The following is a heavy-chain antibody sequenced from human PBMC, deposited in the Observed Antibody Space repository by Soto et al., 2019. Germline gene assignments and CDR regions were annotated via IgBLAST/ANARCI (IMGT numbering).Heavy chain of an antibody. CDR3: EREWASSWTPEDFDD. CDR1: GFTFSSYG. D-gene: IGHD6-13*01. Sequence: GGSLRLSCAASGFTFSSYGMHWVRQAPGKGLEWVAVIWYDGSNKYYADSVKGRFTISRDNSKNTLYLQMNSLRAEDTAVYYCEREWASSWTPEDFDDWGQGTLVTVPS. J-gene: IGHJ4*02. V-gene: IGHV3-33*01. CDR2: IWYDGSNK.